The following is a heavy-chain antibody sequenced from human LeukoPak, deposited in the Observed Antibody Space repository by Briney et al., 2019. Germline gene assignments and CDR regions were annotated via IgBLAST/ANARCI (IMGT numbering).Heavy chain of an antibody. V-gene: IGHV3-23*01. Sequence: GGSLRLSCAASGFTFSSYAMHWVRQAPGKGLEWVSAISGSGGTTYYADSVKGRFIISRDNSKNTLYVQMNSLRAEDTAVYYCASIQKIDYWGQGTLVTVSS. J-gene: IGHJ4*02. CDR1: GFTFSSYA. CDR3: ASIQKIDY. CDR2: ISGSGGTT.